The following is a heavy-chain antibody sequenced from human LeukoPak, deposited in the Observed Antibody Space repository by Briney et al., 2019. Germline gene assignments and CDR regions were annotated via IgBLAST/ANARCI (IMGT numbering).Heavy chain of an antibody. CDR3: TRDGSPGDILTGFCPMEY. V-gene: IGHV3-23*01. CDR2: IRGTGDST. D-gene: IGHD3-9*01. Sequence: GGSLRLSCAASGFTFTSIAMTWVRQAPGKGLEWVSTIRGTGDSTHYADSVKGRFIISRDKSKNMLYLQMNSLRAEDTAIYYCTRDGSPGDILTGFCPMEYWGQGALVTVSS. J-gene: IGHJ4*02. CDR1: GFTFTSIA.